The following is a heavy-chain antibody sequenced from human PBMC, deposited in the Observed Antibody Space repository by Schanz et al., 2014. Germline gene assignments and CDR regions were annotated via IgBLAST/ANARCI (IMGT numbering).Heavy chain of an antibody. V-gene: IGHV3-21*04. CDR2: ISSSSMYI. CDR1: GFIFSTYG. D-gene: IGHD6-19*01. Sequence: EVRLVESGGGLVKPGGSLRLSCAASGFIFSTYGMTWVRQAPGKGLEWVSSISSSSMYIYQADSMRGRFTISRDNAKNSLYLQMNSLRVEDTAVYYCAKAGSGWSTAGYYYWGQGTLVAVSS. J-gene: IGHJ4*02. CDR3: AKAGSGWSTAGYYY.